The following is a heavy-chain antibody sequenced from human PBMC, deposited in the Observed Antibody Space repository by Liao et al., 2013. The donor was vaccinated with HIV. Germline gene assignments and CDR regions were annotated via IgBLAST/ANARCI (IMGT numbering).Heavy chain of an antibody. CDR3: ARGGSYRQYYFDY. CDR2: IYTGMSTTGTT. Sequence: QVRLQESGPGLVKPSQTLSLTCTVSGDLIRRDNYYWTWIRQPAGKGLEWIGHIYTGMSTTGTTNYNPSLKSRVSISADTSSNHVSLKLTSVIAADTAVYYCARGGSYRQYYFDYWAREPWSPSPQ. CDR1: GDLIRRDNYY. D-gene: IGHD1-26*01. J-gene: IGHJ4*02. V-gene: IGHV4-61*02.